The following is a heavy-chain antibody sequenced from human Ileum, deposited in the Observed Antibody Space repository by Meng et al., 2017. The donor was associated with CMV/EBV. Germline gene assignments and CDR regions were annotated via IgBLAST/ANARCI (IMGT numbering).Heavy chain of an antibody. CDR1: GFIFSDYY. J-gene: IGHJ4*02. Sequence: GSLRLSCAVSGFIFSDYYMSWVRQAPGKGLEWISYISGSAGSIYYVDSVKGRFTISRDNARNSLYLQMNSLRVEDTAVYYCARDRSGNFYDSSDYWGPGTLVTVSS. V-gene: IGHV3-11*04. CDR2: ISGSAGSI. CDR3: ARDRSGNFYDSSDY. D-gene: IGHD3-10*01.